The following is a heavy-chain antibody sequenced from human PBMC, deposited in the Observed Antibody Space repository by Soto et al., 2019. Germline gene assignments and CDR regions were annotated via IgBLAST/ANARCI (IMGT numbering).Heavy chain of an antibody. J-gene: IGHJ4*02. D-gene: IGHD3-9*01. CDR1: GFTFSSYS. V-gene: IGHV3-74*01. Sequence: PGGSLRLSRAASGFTFSSYSMNWVRQAPGKGLEWVSRSNSNGSTTNYADSVKGRFTISRDNAKNTLFLQMNGLRAEDTAVYFCAREYYGLLAGYYMDFWGQGTLVTVSS. CDR3: AREYYGLLAGYYMDF. CDR2: SNSNGSTT.